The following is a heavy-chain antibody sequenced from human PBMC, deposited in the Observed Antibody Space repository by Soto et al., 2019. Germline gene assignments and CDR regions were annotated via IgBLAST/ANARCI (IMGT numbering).Heavy chain of an antibody. Sequence: GESLKISCKGSGYSFAGYWITWVRQKPGKGLEWMGIIYPGDSDTRYSPSFQGQVTISADKSISTAYLQWSSLKASDTAMYYCARTAGATWAWLDPWGQGTLVTVSS. CDR2: IYPGDSDT. J-gene: IGHJ5*02. CDR3: ARTAGATWAWLDP. CDR1: GYSFAGYW. D-gene: IGHD1-26*01. V-gene: IGHV5-51*01.